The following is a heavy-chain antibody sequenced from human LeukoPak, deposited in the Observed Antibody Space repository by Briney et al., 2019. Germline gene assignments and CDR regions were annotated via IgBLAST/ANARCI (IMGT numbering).Heavy chain of an antibody. CDR2: ISTSGDFT. CDR1: GFIFSNYA. J-gene: IGHJ6*02. Sequence: SGGSLRLSCAASGFIFSNYAMNWARQAPGKGLECVSFISTSGDFTYYAASVKGRFTVSRDNSKNTLYLQMNSLRADDTAVYYCAGCSGGSCYSRGKYGVDVWGQGTTVIVSS. V-gene: IGHV3-23*01. D-gene: IGHD2-15*01. CDR3: AGCSGGSCYSRGKYGVDV.